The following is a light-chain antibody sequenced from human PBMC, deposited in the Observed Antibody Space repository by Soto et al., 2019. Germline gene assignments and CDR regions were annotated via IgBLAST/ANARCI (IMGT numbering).Light chain of an antibody. CDR1: QSVLYSSNNKNY. Sequence: DIVMTQSPDSLAVSLGERVTINCKSSQSVLYSSNNKNYLAWYQQKPGQPPKRLIYWASTRGSGVPDRFSGSESGTDFTLTISSLQAEDVAVYYCQQYYSAPWTFGQGTKVEIK. CDR3: QQYYSAPWT. CDR2: WAS. V-gene: IGKV4-1*01. J-gene: IGKJ1*01.